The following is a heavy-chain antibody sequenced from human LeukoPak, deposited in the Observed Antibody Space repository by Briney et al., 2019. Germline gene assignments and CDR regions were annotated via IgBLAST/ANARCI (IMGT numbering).Heavy chain of an antibody. CDR3: AKDSPPHYYDSSGYEDY. D-gene: IGHD3-22*01. Sequence: GGSLRLSCAASGFPFSSYAMSWVRQAPGKGLEWVSAISGSGGSTYYADSVKGRFTISRDNSKNTLYLQMNSLRAEDTAVYYCAKDSPPHYYDSSGYEDYWGQGTLVTVSS. CDR1: GFPFSSYA. V-gene: IGHV3-23*01. J-gene: IGHJ4*02. CDR2: ISGSGGST.